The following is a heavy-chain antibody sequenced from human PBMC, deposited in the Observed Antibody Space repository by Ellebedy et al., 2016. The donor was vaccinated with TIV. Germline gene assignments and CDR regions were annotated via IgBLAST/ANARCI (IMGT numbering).Heavy chain of an antibody. J-gene: IGHJ5*02. CDR2: IYHSGST. Sequence: MPSETLSLTCTVSGGSISSSSYYWSWIRQPPGKGLEWIGYIYHSGSTNSNPSLKNRVTISVDTSKNQFYLKLNSVTAADTAVYYCARAISQTTPGNWFDRWGQGTLVTVSS. CDR3: ARAISQTTPGNWFDR. D-gene: IGHD4-17*01. CDR1: GGSISSSSYY. V-gene: IGHV4-61*05.